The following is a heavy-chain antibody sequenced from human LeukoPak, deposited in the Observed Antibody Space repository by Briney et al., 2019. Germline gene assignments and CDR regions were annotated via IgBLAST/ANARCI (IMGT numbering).Heavy chain of an antibody. Sequence: ASVNVSCKTSGSTFTGYYMHWVRQAPGQGLEWMGLINPNSGDTNYAQEFQGRVTMTSDTAISTAYMGLSRLRSDDTAVYYCARDGDSSGYYYSIFDYWGQGTLVTVSS. D-gene: IGHD3-22*01. J-gene: IGHJ4*02. CDR3: ARDGDSSGYYYSIFDY. V-gene: IGHV1-2*02. CDR2: INPNSGDT. CDR1: GSTFTGYY.